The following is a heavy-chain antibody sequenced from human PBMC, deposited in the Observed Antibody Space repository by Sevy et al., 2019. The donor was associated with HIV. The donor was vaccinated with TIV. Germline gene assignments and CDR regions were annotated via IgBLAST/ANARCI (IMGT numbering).Heavy chain of an antibody. CDR3: MRWKGAQSIFDY. CDR1: GFTFGDYT. Sequence: GGSLRLSCTTSGFTFGDYTMNWVRQIPGKGLEWVAFVLTKAKGGKFNHAASVKGRFTVSRDDSKSIAYLQMSDLKTEDTGVYYCMRWKGAQSIFDYWGQGALVTVSS. D-gene: IGHD1-1*01. CDR2: VLTKAKGGKF. V-gene: IGHV3-49*04. J-gene: IGHJ4*02.